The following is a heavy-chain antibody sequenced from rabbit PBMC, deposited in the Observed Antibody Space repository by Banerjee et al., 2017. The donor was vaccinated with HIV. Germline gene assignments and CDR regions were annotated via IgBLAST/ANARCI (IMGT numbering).Heavy chain of an antibody. CDR3: ARGSGTYGFNL. V-gene: IGHV1S45*01. Sequence: QEQLEESGGDLVKPEGSLTLTCTASGFTISSSQWICWVRQAPGKGLEWIAWIYAGSSGSTYYASWAKVRFTISKTSSTTVTLQMTSLTAADTATYFCARGSGTYGFNLWGPGTLVTVS. J-gene: IGHJ4*01. D-gene: IGHD1-1*01. CDR2: IYAGSSGST. CDR1: GFTISSSQW.